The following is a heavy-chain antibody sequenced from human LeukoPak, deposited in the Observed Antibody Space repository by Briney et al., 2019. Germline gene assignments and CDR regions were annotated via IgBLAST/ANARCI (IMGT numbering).Heavy chain of an antibody. CDR1: GYNFTSYW. Sequence: GESLKISCKGSGYNFTSYWIDWVRQMPGKGLEWTGIIYPSDSDTSYSPSFQGQVTISADKSTSTAYLQWNSLKASDTAMYYCARRTVRGVISSPFDYWGQGTLVTVSS. CDR2: IYPSDSDT. CDR3: ARRTVRGVISSPFDY. V-gene: IGHV5-51*01. D-gene: IGHD3-10*01. J-gene: IGHJ4*02.